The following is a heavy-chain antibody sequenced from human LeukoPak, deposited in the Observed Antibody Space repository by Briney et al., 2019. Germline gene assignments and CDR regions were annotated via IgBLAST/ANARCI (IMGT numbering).Heavy chain of an antibody. CDR3: ARLGRPLITYPNWYVDL. D-gene: IGHD2-8*01. CDR1: AFTFSSYW. CDR2: INSVGSST. Sequence: GGSLRLSCAASAFTFSSYWMHWVRQAPGTGLVWVSRINSVGSSTSYADSVKGRFTISRDNAKNTLYLQMSSLRVEDTAVYYCARLGRPLITYPNWYVDLWGRGTLVTVSS. V-gene: IGHV3-74*01. J-gene: IGHJ2*01.